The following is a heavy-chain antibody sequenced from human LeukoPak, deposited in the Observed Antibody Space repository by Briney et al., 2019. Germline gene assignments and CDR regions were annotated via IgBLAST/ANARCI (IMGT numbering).Heavy chain of an antibody. CDR1: GGSISSYY. V-gene: IGHV4-4*07. CDR3: TRDSGTTGEVKFDP. D-gene: IGHD3-10*01. Sequence: SETLSLTCTVSGGSISSYYWSWIRQPAGKGLEWIGRIYGTGTITYNPPLQSRVTMSVDTSKNEFSLKMSSVTAADTAVYYCTRDSGTTGEVKFDPWGQGTLVAVSS. CDR2: IYGTGTI. J-gene: IGHJ5*02.